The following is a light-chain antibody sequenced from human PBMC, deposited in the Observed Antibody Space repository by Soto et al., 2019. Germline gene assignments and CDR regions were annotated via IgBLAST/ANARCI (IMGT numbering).Light chain of an antibody. CDR2: DAS. Sequence: PGERATLSCRAGQSVSSYLAWYQQKPGQAPRLLIYDASNRATGIPARFSGSGSGTDFTLTISSLEPEDFAVYYCQQRSNWPPDTFGGGTKVEIK. J-gene: IGKJ4*01. CDR1: QSVSSY. V-gene: IGKV3-11*01. CDR3: QQRSNWPPDT.